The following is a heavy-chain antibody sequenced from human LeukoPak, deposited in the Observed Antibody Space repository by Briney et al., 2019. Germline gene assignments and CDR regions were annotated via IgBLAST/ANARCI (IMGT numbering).Heavy chain of an antibody. D-gene: IGHD3/OR15-3a*01. Sequence: GGSLRLSCGASGFTFSSYAVSWVRQAPGKGLEWVSSISGGGARTYYADSVKGRFTISRDNSKNTLYLQMNSLRAEDTAVYYCARGDNDKSVSFGYWGQGTLVTVSS. CDR1: GFTFSSYA. V-gene: IGHV3-23*01. CDR2: ISGGGART. J-gene: IGHJ4*02. CDR3: ARGDNDKSVSFGY.